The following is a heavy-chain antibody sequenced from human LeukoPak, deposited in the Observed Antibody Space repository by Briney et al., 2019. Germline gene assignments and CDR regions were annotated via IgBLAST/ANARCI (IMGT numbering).Heavy chain of an antibody. CDR3: ARVAPDYYDGSGYYLFDY. CDR2: IYYSGRT. Sequence: SETLSLTCTVSGGSISNYYWSWVRQPPGKGLDWIGYIYYSGRTNYNPSLKSRVTISVDTSKNQFSLKLSSVTAADTAVYYCARVAPDYYDGSGYYLFDYWGQGTLVTVSS. CDR1: GGSISNYY. J-gene: IGHJ4*02. V-gene: IGHV4-59*12. D-gene: IGHD3-22*01.